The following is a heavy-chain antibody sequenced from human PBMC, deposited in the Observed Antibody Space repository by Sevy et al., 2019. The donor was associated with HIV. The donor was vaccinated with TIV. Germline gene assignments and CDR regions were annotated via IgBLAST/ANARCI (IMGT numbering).Heavy chain of an antibody. CDR1: GFTFSKYP. J-gene: IGHJ4*02. Sequence: GGSLRLSCVVSGFTFSKYPMNWVRQAPGKGLEWVSSISSSSNYIYYGDSVKGRFTSSRDNAKNSLYLQMNSLRADDTAVYYCVRDGGCSSSSCLLYFDYWGQGILVTVS. D-gene: IGHD2-15*01. CDR2: ISSSSNYI. V-gene: IGHV3-21*01. CDR3: VRDGGCSSSSCLLYFDY.